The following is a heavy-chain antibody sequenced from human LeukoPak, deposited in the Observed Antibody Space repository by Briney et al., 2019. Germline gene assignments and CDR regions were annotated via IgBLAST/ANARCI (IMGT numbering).Heavy chain of an antibody. CDR2: IKSDGSST. J-gene: IGHJ6*04. Sequence: PGGSLRLSCAASGFTFSTYWMHWVRQAPGKGLVWVSGIKSDGSSTIYADSVRGRFTISRDNAKNTLYLQMNSLRAEDTAVYYCAKARGAVLLWFGETGSALDVWGKGTTVTVSS. V-gene: IGHV3-74*01. CDR1: GFTFSTYW. D-gene: IGHD3-10*01. CDR3: AKARGAVLLWFGETGSALDV.